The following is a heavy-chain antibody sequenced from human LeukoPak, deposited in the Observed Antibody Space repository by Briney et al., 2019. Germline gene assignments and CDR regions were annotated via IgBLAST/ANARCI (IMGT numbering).Heavy chain of an antibody. D-gene: IGHD3-22*01. J-gene: IGHJ4*02. CDR3: ARNSKTDSSGYYSAFGY. V-gene: IGHV4-59*08. CDR2: IYYSGST. CDR1: GGSISSYY. Sequence: PSETLSLTCTVSGGSISSYYWSWIRQPPGKGLEWIGYIYYSGSTNYNPSLKSRATISVDTSKNQFSLKLSSVTAADTAVYYCARNSKTDSSGYYSAFGYWGQGTLVTVSS.